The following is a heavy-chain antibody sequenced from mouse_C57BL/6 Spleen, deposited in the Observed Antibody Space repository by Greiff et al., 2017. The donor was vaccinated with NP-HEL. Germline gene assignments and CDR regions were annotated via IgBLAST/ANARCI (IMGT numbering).Heavy chain of an antibody. CDR2: INPNYGTT. D-gene: IGHD1-1*01. CDR1: GYSFTDYN. J-gene: IGHJ4*01. CDR3: AYYYGSSRYAMDY. V-gene: IGHV1-39*01. Sequence: EVQLQESGPELVKPGASVKISCKASGYSFTDYNMNWVKQSIGKSLEWIGVINPNYGTTSYNQKFKGKATLTVDQSSSTAYMQLNSLTSEDSAVYYCAYYYGSSRYAMDYWGQGTSVTVSS.